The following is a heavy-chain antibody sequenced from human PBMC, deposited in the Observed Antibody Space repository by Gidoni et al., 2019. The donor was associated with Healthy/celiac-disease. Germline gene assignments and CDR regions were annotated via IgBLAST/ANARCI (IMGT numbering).Heavy chain of an antibody. CDR1: GFTSDDYA. J-gene: IGHJ6*02. V-gene: IGHV3-9*02. Sequence: EVQLVESGGGLVQPGRSLRPSCAASGFTSDDYATHWVRQAPGKGLEWVSGISWNSGSIGYADSVKGRFTISRDNAKNSLYLQMNSLRAEDTALYYCASSVDTAMAPLNYYYYGMDVWGQGTTVTVSS. D-gene: IGHD5-18*01. CDR2: ISWNSGSI. CDR3: ASSVDTAMAPLNYYYYGMDV.